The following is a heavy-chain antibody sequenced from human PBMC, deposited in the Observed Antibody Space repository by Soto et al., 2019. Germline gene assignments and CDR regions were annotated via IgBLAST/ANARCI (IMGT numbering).Heavy chain of an antibody. Sequence: SETLSLTCAVYGGSFSGYYWSWIRQPPGKGLEWIGEINHSGSTNYNPSLKSRVTISVDTSKNQFSLKLSSVTAADTAVYYCARGGRYCSGGSCYGQDYYYYGMDVWGQGTTVTVSS. CDR1: GGSFSGYY. CDR2: INHSGST. D-gene: IGHD2-15*01. V-gene: IGHV4-34*01. J-gene: IGHJ6*02. CDR3: ARGGRYCSGGSCYGQDYYYYGMDV.